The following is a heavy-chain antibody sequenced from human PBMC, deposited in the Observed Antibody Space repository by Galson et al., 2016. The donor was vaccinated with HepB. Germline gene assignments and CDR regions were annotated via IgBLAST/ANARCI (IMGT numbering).Heavy chain of an antibody. J-gene: IGHJ4*02. CDR2: FNRDGST. Sequence: SLRLSCAVSGVTVSSRNINWVRQAPGKGLEWVSIFNRDGSTAYRDSVEGRFSFSRDDSKNKVYLQMNSLRAEDTAVYYCATDGLGPFDLWGQGTLVTVSS. V-gene: IGHV3-53*01. CDR1: GVTVSSRN. CDR3: ATDGLGPFDL.